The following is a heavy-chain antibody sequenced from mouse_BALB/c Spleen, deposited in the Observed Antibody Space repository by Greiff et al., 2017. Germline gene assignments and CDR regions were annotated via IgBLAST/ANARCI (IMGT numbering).Heavy chain of an antibody. V-gene: IGHV5-17*02. Sequence: EVMLVESGGGLVQPGGSRKLSCAASGFTFSSFGMHWVRQAPEKGLEWVAYISSGSSTTYYADTVKGRFTISRDNPKNTLFLQMSSLRSEDTAVYYCAKTDCYSAMDDWGQGTSVTVSS. CDR3: AKTDCYSAMDD. CDR2: ISSGSSTT. CDR1: GFTFSSFG. J-gene: IGHJ4*01. D-gene: IGHD2-4*01.